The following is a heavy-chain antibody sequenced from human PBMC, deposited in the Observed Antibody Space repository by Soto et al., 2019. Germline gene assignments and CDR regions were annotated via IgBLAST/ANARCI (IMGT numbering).Heavy chain of an antibody. J-gene: IGHJ6*03. CDR1: GFTFSSYS. CDR3: ASLPILGYCSSTSCYGRGGEDGYYMDV. D-gene: IGHD2-2*01. V-gene: IGHV3-21*01. CDR2: ISSSSSYI. Sequence: GGSLRLSCAASGFTFSSYSMNWVRQAPGKGLEWVSSISSSSSYIYYADSVKGRFTISRDNAKNSLYLQMNSLRAEDTAVYYCASLPILGYCSSTSCYGRGGEDGYYMDVWGKGTTVTVSS.